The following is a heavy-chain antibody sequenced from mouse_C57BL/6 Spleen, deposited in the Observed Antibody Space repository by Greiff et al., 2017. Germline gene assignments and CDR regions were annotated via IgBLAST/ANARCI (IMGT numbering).Heavy chain of an antibody. J-gene: IGHJ2*01. Sequence: VQLQQPGAELVKPGASVKLSCKASGYTFTSYWMQWVKQRPGQGLEWIGEIDPSDSYTNYNQKFKGKATLTVDTSSSTAYMQLSSLTSEDSAVYYCARGGDEYYFDYWGQGTTLTVSS. CDR2: IDPSDSYT. CDR3: ARGGDEYYFDY. D-gene: IGHD3-3*01. V-gene: IGHV1-50*01. CDR1: GYTFTSYW.